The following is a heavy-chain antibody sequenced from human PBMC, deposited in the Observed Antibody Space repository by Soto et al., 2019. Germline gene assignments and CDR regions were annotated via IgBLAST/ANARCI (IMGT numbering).Heavy chain of an antibody. J-gene: IGHJ5*01. CDR1: GYTFTSYD. CDR2: MNPNSGNT. Sequence: ASVKVSCKASGYTFTSYDINWVRQATGQGLEWMGWMNPNSGNTGYAQKFQGRVTMTRNTSISTAYMELSSLRSEDTAVVYRAGVGEHVWDKWFGPLGQGTLVTVSS. D-gene: IGHD3-16*01. V-gene: IGHV1-8*01. CDR3: AGVGEHVWDKWFGP.